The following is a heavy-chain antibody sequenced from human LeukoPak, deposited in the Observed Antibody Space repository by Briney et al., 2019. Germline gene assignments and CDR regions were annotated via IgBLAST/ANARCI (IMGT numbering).Heavy chain of an antibody. CDR2: IYYSRST. CDR1: GGSISNTLYY. D-gene: IGHD6-6*01. J-gene: IGHJ4*02. Sequence: SETLSLTCTVSGGSISNTLYYWAWIRQPPGTGLESIGSIYYSRSTYYSPSLKSQVTISVDTSKNQFSLKLTSVTAADTAVYYCAGRPGSDPYYFDYWGQGTLVTVSS. CDR3: AGRPGSDPYYFDY. V-gene: IGHV4-39*01.